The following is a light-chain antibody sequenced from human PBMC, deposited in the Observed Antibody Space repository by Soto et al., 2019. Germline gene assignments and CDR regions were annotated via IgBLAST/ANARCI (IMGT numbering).Light chain of an antibody. CDR1: QSVSNN. CDR2: GAS. Sequence: EIVMTQSPATLSVSPGERATLSCRASQSVSNNLAWYQQRPGQAPRLLIYGASTRATGIAARFSGSGSGTEFTLTISSLQSEDFAVYSCQHYNNWPPLTFGPGTKVDIK. V-gene: IGKV3-15*01. J-gene: IGKJ3*01. CDR3: QHYNNWPPLT.